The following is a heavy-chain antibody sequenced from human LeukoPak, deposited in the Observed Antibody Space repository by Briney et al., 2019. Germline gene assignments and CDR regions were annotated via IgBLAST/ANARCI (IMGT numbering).Heavy chain of an antibody. D-gene: IGHD3-22*01. J-gene: IGHJ4*02. V-gene: IGHV4-34*01. Sequence: SETLSLTCAVYGGSFSGYYWSWIRQPPGKGLEWIGEINHSGSTNYNPSLKSRVTVSVDTSKNQFSLKLSSVTAADTAVYYCARHYYDSSGPTLDYWGQGTLVTVSS. CDR1: GGSFSGYY. CDR2: INHSGST. CDR3: ARHYYDSSGPTLDY.